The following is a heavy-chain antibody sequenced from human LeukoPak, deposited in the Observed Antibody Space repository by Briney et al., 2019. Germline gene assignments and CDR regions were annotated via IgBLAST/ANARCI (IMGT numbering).Heavy chain of an antibody. CDR1: GYTFTSYG. D-gene: IGHD3-10*01. Sequence: ASVKVSCKASGYTFTSYGISWVRQAPGQGLEWMGWISAYNGNTNYAQKLQGRVTMTTDTSTSTAYMELRSLRSDDTAVYYCARDSRRGVILWFGELLCWGQGTLVTVSS. CDR3: ARDSRRGVILWFGELLC. CDR2: ISAYNGNT. J-gene: IGHJ4*02. V-gene: IGHV1-18*01.